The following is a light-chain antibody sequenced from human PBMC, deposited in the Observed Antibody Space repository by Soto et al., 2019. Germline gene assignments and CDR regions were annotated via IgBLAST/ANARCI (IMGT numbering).Light chain of an antibody. V-gene: IGKV3-15*01. J-gene: IGKJ5*01. CDR3: QQYKNWPPIT. CDR1: QSVGSS. Sequence: EIVMTQSPATLSVSPGERATLSCRASQSVGSSLAWYRQKPGQTPRLLIYDASTRATGIPARFSGSGSGTEFTLTISSRQSEDFAVYYCQQYKNWPPITFGQGTRLEIK. CDR2: DAS.